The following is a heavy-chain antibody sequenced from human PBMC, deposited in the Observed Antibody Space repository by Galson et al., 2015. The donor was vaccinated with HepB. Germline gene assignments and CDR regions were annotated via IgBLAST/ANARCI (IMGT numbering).Heavy chain of an antibody. J-gene: IGHJ4*02. CDR2: IWYDGSNK. CDR3: ARGSGYMPYFDY. CDR1: GFTFSSYG. D-gene: IGHD3-3*01. Sequence: SLRLSCAASGFTFSSYGMHWVRQAPGKGLEWVAVIWYDGSNKYYADSVKGRFTISRDNSKNTLYLQMNSLRAEDTAVYYCARGSGYMPYFDYWGQGTLVTVSS. V-gene: IGHV3-33*01.